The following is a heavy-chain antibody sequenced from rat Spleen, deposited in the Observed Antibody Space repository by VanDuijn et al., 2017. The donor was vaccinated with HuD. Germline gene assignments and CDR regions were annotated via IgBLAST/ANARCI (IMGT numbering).Heavy chain of an antibody. Sequence: EVQLVESGGGLVQPGRSLKLSCAASGFTFSSFGMAWVRQAPTKGLEWVASISPSGVTYYRDSVKGRFTVSRENAKSTLYLLMDSLRSEDTATYYCARQDTSGYSNWFTYWGQGTLVTVSS. CDR3: ARQDTSGYSNWFTY. J-gene: IGHJ3*01. CDR2: ISPSGVT. CDR1: GFTFSSFG. D-gene: IGHD4-3*01. V-gene: IGHV5S13*01.